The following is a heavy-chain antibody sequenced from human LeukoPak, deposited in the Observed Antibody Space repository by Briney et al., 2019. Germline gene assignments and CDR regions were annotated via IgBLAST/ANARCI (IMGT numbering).Heavy chain of an antibody. CDR3: TRGGIVLMVYAARSFDY. V-gene: IGHV4-61*08. CDR1: GASVSSGDYY. D-gene: IGHD2-8*01. CDR2: INHSGST. Sequence: SETLSLTCTVSGASVSSGDYYWSWIRQPPGKGLEWIGEINHSGSTNYNPSLKSRVTISVDTSKNQFSLKLSSVTAADTAVYYCTRGGIVLMVYAARSFDYWGQGTLVTVSS. J-gene: IGHJ4*02.